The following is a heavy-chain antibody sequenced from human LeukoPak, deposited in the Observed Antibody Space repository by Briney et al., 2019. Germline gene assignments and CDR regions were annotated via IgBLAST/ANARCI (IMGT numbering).Heavy chain of an antibody. Sequence: SETLSLTCTVSGGSISSYYWSWIRQPPGKGLEWIGYTYYSGSTNYNPSLKSRVTISVDTSKNQFSLKLSSVTAADTAVYYCARWSGYYTWYFDYWGQGTLVTVSS. CDR1: GGSISSYY. CDR2: TYYSGST. J-gene: IGHJ4*02. V-gene: IGHV4-59*01. CDR3: ARWSGYYTWYFDY. D-gene: IGHD3-3*01.